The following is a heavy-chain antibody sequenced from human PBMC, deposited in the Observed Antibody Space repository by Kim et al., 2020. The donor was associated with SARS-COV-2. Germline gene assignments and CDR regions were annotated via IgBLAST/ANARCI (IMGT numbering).Heavy chain of an antibody. CDR3: ARDLEGYCSGGSCYTGDFDS. V-gene: IGHV3-11*04. D-gene: IGHD2-15*01. CDR1: GFTFSEYY. J-gene: IGHJ4*02. CDR2: ISSIGSST. Sequence: GGSLRLSCAASGFTFSEYYMSWIRQAPGKGLEWVSYISSIGSSTYYADSVKGRFTISRDNAKNTLYLQMTSLRAEDTAVYYCARDLEGYCSGGSCYTGDFDSWGQGTLVTVSS.